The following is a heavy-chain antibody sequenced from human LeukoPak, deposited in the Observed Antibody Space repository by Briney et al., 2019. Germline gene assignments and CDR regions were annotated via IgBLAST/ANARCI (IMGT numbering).Heavy chain of an antibody. J-gene: IGHJ2*01. Sequence: GGSLRLSCAASGFTFSSYAMNWVRLAPGKGLEWVSVISRSGDRIYYADSVKGRFTVSRYNAKNTLYLQMNSLRAEDTAVYHCARVKAGNWYFDLWGRGTLVTVSS. D-gene: IGHD4-11*01. CDR1: GFTFSSYA. V-gene: IGHV3-23*01. CDR3: ARVKAGNWYFDL. CDR2: ISRSGDRI.